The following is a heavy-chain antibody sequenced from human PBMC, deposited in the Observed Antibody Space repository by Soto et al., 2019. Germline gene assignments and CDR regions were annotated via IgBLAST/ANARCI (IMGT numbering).Heavy chain of an antibody. D-gene: IGHD3-3*01. CDR2: ISGSGGST. J-gene: IGHJ4*02. Sequence: EVQLLESGGGLVQPGGSLRLSCVASGFTFSSYAMSWVRQAPGKGLEWVSAISGSGGSTYYADSVKGRFTISRDNSKNTLYLQMNSLRAEDTAVYYCAKDRPPVFAVTIFGVVNYFDYWGQGTLVTVSS. V-gene: IGHV3-23*01. CDR3: AKDRPPVFAVTIFGVVNYFDY. CDR1: GFTFSSYA.